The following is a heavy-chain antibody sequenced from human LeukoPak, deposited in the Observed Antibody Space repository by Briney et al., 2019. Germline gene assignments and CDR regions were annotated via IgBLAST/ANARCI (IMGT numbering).Heavy chain of an antibody. CDR3: GKDLVPAAKGPDLFFDY. D-gene: IGHD2-2*01. CDR2: ISYDGSNK. V-gene: IGHV3-30*18. Sequence: GGSLRLSCAASGFTFSSYGMHWVRQAPGKGLEWVAVISYDGSNKYYADSVKGRFTISRDNSKNTLYLQMNSLRAEDTAVYYCGKDLVPAAKGPDLFFDYWGQGTLVTVSS. CDR1: GFTFSSYG. J-gene: IGHJ4*02.